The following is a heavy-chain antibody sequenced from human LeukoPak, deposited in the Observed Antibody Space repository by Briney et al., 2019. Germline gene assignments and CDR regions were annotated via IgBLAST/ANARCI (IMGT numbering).Heavy chain of an antibody. CDR2: IYYSGST. J-gene: IGHJ4*02. Sequence: PSQTLSLTCTVSGGSISSGGYYWSWIRQHPGKGLEWIGYIYYSGSTYYNPSLKSRVTISVDTSKNQFSLKLSSVTAADTAVYYYARGESEYYGSGRRLAFFDYWGQGTLVTVSS. D-gene: IGHD3-10*01. V-gene: IGHV4-31*03. CDR3: ARGESEYYGSGRRLAFFDY. CDR1: GGSISSGGYY.